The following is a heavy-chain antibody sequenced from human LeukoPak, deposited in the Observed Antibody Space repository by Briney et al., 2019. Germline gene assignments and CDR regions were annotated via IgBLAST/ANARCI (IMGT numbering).Heavy chain of an antibody. CDR1: GYIFTSYW. CDR3: TRLISRGSDYNYVDD. D-gene: IGHD5-24*01. Sequence: GESLKISCKGSGYIFTSYWIGWVRQMPGKRLEWMGIIYPADSDTRYRPTFRGQVTISVDKSINTAYLQWSSLKASDTAMYYCTRLISRGSDYNYVDDWGQGTLITVSS. J-gene: IGHJ4*02. CDR2: IYPADSDT. V-gene: IGHV5-51*01.